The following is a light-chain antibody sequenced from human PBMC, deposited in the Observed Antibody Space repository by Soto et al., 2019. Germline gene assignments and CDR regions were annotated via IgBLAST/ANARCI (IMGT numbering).Light chain of an antibody. CDR2: EVS. Sequence: QSGLTQPASVSGSPGQSITISCTGSSSDVGGYKYVSWYQQHPGKAPKLMIFEVSNRPSGVSNRFSGSKSGNTASLTISGLQAEDEGDYYCCSYTGGTTLVCGGGTKVTVL. CDR1: SSDVGGYKY. J-gene: IGLJ2*01. CDR3: CSYTGGTTLV. V-gene: IGLV2-14*01.